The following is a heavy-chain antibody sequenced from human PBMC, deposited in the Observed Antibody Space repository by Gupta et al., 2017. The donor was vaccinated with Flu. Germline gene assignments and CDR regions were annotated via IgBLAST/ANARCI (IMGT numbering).Heavy chain of an antibody. D-gene: IGHD6-13*01. V-gene: IGHV4-34*01. CDR1: GGSFSGHY. Sequence: QVQLQQWGAGLLKPSETLSLTCAVYGGSFSGHYWSWIRQPPGKGLEWIGEIKHSGSTNYNPSLKSRVTISVDTSKNQFSLKLSSVTAADTAVYYCARDGGIATAGTHNNWFDPWGQGTLVTVSS. CDR3: ARDGGIATAGTHNNWFDP. CDR2: IKHSGST. J-gene: IGHJ5*02.